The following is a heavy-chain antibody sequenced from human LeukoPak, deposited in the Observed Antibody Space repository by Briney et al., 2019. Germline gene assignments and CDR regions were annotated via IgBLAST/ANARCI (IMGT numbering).Heavy chain of an antibody. J-gene: IGHJ3*02. V-gene: IGHV3-21*01. CDR3: ANSAPSDI. CDR2: ISSTSSYI. CDR1: GFTFSSYT. Sequence: GGSLRLSCAASGFTFSSYTMDWVRRAPGKGLEWVSSISSTSSYILYADSVKGRFSISRDNANHLLYLLMNSLSAEDTAAYYCANSAPSDIWGRGTVVTVSS.